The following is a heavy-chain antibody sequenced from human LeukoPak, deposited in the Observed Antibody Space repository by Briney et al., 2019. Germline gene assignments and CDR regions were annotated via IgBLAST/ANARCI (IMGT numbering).Heavy chain of an antibody. D-gene: IGHD3-3*01. CDR2: IIPIFGTA. J-gene: IGHJ5*02. CDR3: ARGGYYDFWSGYDGWFDP. Sequence: SVKVSCKASGGTFSSYAISWVRQAPGQGLEWMGGIIPIFGTANYAQKFQGRVTITTDESTSTAYMELSSLRSEDTAVYYCARGGYYDFWSGYDGWFDPWGQGTLVTVSS. V-gene: IGHV1-69*05. CDR1: GGTFSSYA.